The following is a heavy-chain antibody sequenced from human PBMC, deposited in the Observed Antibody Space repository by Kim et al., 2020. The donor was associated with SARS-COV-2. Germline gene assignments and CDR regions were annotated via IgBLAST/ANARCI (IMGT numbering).Heavy chain of an antibody. CDR3: TSWGAGNY. V-gene: IGHV3-7*01. CDR1: GFTFMNVG. J-gene: IGHJ4*02. Sequence: GGSLRLSCAASGFTFMNVGRRWGCHAPSEGRWWESNIKNEGSEKYYVDSVRGRFTISRDNAQNSLFLQMNSLRVEDTAVYYCTSWGAGNYWGPGTLVTVSA. D-gene: IGHD6-13*01. CDR2: IKNEGSEK.